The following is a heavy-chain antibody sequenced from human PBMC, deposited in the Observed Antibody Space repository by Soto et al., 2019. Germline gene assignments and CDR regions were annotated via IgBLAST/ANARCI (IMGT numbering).Heavy chain of an antibody. V-gene: IGHV4-59*01. Sequence: TSETLSLTCTVSGGSMSRYYWTWIRQPPGKGLEWIGNIHYTGSTNYNPSLKSRDTILLGTSTSQFSLKVSSVTAADTAVYYCARDLTISSTDGPLDPWGHGTLVTVSS. J-gene: IGHJ5*02. CDR1: GGSMSRYY. CDR2: IHYTGST. D-gene: IGHD1-1*01. CDR3: ARDLTISSTDGPLDP.